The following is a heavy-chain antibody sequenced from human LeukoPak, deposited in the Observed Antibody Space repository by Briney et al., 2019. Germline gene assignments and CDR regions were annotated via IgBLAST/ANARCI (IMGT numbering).Heavy chain of an antibody. J-gene: IGHJ3*02. D-gene: IGHD1-1*01. V-gene: IGHV4-59*01. CDR2: IYYSGST. CDR1: GGSFSGYY. Sequence: SETLSLTCAVYGGSFSGYYWSWIRQPPGKGLEWIGYIYYSGSTNYNPSLKSRVTISVDTSKNQFSLKLSSVTAADTAVYYCARMLPRVLGFDIWGQGTMVTVSS. CDR3: ARMLPRVLGFDI.